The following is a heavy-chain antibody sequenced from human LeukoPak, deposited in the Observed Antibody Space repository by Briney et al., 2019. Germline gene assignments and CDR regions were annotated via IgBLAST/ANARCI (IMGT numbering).Heavy chain of an antibody. D-gene: IGHD1-14*01. V-gene: IGHV4-59*12. J-gene: IGHJ4*02. CDR3: ARVGPGEIEVDY. CDR1: GGSISSYY. Sequence: SGTLSLTCTVSGGSISSYYWSWIRQPPGKGLEWIGYIYYSGSTNYNPSLKSRVTISVDRSKNQFSLKLSSVTAVDTAVYYCARVGPGEIEVDYWGQGTLVTVSS. CDR2: IYYSGST.